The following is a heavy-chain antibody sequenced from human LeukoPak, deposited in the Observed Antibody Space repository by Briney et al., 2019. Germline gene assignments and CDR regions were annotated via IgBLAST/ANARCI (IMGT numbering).Heavy chain of an antibody. CDR1: GRSISLFY. CDR2: IYYSGRT. Sequence: SETLSLTCAFSGRSISLFYGRWIPQPPGKGLQWVGYIYYSGRTKYNPSLESRVTISVDTSKNQFSLKLRSVTAADTAVYYCARAQLNLLEDFGMDVWGQGTTVTVSS. V-gene: IGHV4-59*01. J-gene: IGHJ6*02. CDR3: ARAQLNLLEDFGMDV. D-gene: IGHD1-1*01.